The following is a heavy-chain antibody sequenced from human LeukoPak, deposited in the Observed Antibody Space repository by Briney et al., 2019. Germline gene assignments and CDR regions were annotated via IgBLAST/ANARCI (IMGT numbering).Heavy chain of an antibody. J-gene: IGHJ6*02. CDR2: ISGSDGST. CDR3: AKKEQSPFYYYYGMDV. Sequence: GGSLRLSCAASGFTFSSYAMSWVRQAPGKGLEWVSAISGSDGSTYYADSVKGRFTISRDNSKNTLYLQMNSLRAEDTAVYYCAKKEQSPFYYYYGMDVWGQGTTVTVSS. D-gene: IGHD6-19*01. V-gene: IGHV3-23*01. CDR1: GFTFSSYA.